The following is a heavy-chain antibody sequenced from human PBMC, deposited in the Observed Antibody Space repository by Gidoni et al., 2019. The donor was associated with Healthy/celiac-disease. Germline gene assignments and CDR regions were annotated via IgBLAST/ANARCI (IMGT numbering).Heavy chain of an antibody. CDR2: IYWDDDK. CDR1: GFSLSTSGVG. D-gene: IGHD2-21*02. V-gene: IGHV2-5*02. Sequence: QITLKESGPTLVKPTQTLTLTCTFSGFSLSTSGVGVGWIRQPPGKALEWLALIYWDDDKRYSPSLKSRLTITKDTSKNQVVLTMTNMDPVDTATYYCAHREVDIVVVTGVNGAFDIWGQGTMVTVSS. CDR3: AHREVDIVVVTGVNGAFDI. J-gene: IGHJ3*02.